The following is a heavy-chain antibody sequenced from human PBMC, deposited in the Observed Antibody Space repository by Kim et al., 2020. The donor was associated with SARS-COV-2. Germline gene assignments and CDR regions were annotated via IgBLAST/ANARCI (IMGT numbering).Heavy chain of an antibody. D-gene: IGHD3-22*01. CDR3: ARERDYYDSSGYYSFDY. V-gene: IGHV3-7*03. Sequence: GGSLRLSCAASGFTFSSYWMSWVRQAPGKGLEWVANIKQDGSEKYYVDSVKGRFTISRDNAKNSLYLQMNSLRAEDTAVYYCARERDYYDSSGYYSFDYWGQGTLVTVSS. J-gene: IGHJ4*02. CDR2: IKQDGSEK. CDR1: GFTFSSYW.